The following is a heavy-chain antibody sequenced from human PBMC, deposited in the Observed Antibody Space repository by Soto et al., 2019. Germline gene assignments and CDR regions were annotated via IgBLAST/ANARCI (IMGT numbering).Heavy chain of an antibody. CDR2: ISAYNGNT. Sequence: GASVKVSCQASGYTFTSYGISWVRQAPGQGLEWMGWISAYNGNTNYAQKLQGRVTMTTDTSTSTAYMELRSLRSDDTAVYYCAEGDYYYGSGSYAFDIWGQGTMVTVSS. CDR1: GYTFTSYG. CDR3: AEGDYYYGSGSYAFDI. J-gene: IGHJ3*02. D-gene: IGHD3-10*01. V-gene: IGHV1-18*01.